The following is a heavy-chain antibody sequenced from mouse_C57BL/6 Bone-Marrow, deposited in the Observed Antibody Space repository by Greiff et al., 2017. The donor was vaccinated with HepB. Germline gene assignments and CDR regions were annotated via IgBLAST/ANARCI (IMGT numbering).Heavy chain of an antibody. Sequence: VQLQQSGAELVRPGALVKLSCKTSGFNIKAYYMHWVKQRPEQGLEWIGWIDPEIGNSKYDPKFQVKATITADTSSNTAYLQLSSLTSEDTAVYYCVRPFGTTYDTYFDYWGQGTTLTVSS. CDR2: IDPEIGNS. J-gene: IGHJ2*01. D-gene: IGHD5-5*01. CDR1: GFNIKAYY. V-gene: IGHV14-1*02. CDR3: VRPFGTTYDTYFDY.